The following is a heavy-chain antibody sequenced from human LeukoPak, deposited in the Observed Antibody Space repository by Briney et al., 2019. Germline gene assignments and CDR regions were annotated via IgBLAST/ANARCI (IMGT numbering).Heavy chain of an antibody. CDR2: INTNTGNP. D-gene: IGHD3-10*01. V-gene: IGHV7-4-1*02. CDR3: AGEEVHYFYYGMDV. Sequence: GASVKVSCKASGYTFTSYAMNWVRQAPGQGLEWMGWINTNTGNPTYAQGFTGRFVFSLDTSVSTAYLQISSLKAEDTAVYYCAGEEVHYFYYGMDVWGQGTTVTVSS. CDR1: GYTFTSYA. J-gene: IGHJ6*02.